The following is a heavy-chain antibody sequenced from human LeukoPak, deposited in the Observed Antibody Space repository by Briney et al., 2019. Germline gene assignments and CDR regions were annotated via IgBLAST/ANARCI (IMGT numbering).Heavy chain of an antibody. D-gene: IGHD2-21*01. J-gene: IGHJ6*03. CDR2: MNPTSGDT. CDR1: GYTFSDYE. V-gene: IGHV1-8*01. CDR3: ARVVMKAFYYYYMDV. Sequence: APVKVSYTPSGYTFSDYEVNWLRQAPGQGHKWMGWMNPTSGDTGYAQKFQGRVTMTRSMSENTAYMELSRLRSEDTAVYFCARVVMKAFYYYYMDVWGKGTTIIISS.